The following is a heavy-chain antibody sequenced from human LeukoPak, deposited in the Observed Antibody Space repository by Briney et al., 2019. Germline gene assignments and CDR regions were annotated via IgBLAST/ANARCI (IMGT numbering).Heavy chain of an antibody. V-gene: IGHV3-23*01. Sequence: GGSLRLSCAASGFSFGSYAMSWVRQAPGKGLEWVSAISGSGGSTYYADSVKGRFTISRDNSKNTLYLQMNSLRAEDTAVYYCAKVTSERMWFGELRGAYFDYWGQGTLVTVSS. CDR2: ISGSGGST. CDR1: GFSFGSYA. D-gene: IGHD3-10*01. CDR3: AKVTSERMWFGELRGAYFDY. J-gene: IGHJ4*02.